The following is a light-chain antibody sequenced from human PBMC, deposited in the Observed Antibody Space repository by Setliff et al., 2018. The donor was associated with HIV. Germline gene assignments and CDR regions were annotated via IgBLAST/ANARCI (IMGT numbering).Light chain of an antibody. CDR2: EVS. CDR1: SSDVGGYPY. J-gene: IGLJ1*01. CDR3: SSYTSSSTLV. Sequence: QSVLAQPASVSGSPGQSVTISCTGTSSDVGGYPYVSWYQQYPGKVPKLMIYEVSNRPSGVSNRFSGSKSANMASLTISGLQAEDEADYYCSSYTSSSTLVFGTGTKVTV. V-gene: IGLV2-14*01.